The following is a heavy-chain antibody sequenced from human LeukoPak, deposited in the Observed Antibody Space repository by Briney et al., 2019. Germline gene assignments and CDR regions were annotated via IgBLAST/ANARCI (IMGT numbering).Heavy chain of an antibody. J-gene: IGHJ6*01. CDR3: ARVRGLSGMDV. Sequence: GGSLRLSCAASGFTFSSYEMNWVRQSPGKGLEWVSYISSSGSTIYYADSVKGRFTISRDNAKNSLYLQMNSLRAEDTAVDYCARVRGLSGMDVWGQGTTVTVSS. CDR2: ISSSGSTI. CDR1: GFTFSSYE. D-gene: IGHD3-10*01. V-gene: IGHV3-48*03.